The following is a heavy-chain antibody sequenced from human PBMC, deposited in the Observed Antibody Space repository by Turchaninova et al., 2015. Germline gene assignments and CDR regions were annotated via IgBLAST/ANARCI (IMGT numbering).Heavy chain of an antibody. CDR1: GGPSSGYY. Sequence: QVQLQQWGAGQLTPSETRSLTGAVYGGPSSGYYWSGLRQPPGKGLEWIGEINHRGSTNYNPSLKSRVTISVDTSKNQFSLKLSSVTAADTAVYYCARGRGSSYGSWFDPWGQGTLVTVSS. V-gene: IGHV4-34*01. J-gene: IGHJ5*02. CDR3: ARGRGSSYGSWFDP. D-gene: IGHD5-18*01. CDR2: INHRGST.